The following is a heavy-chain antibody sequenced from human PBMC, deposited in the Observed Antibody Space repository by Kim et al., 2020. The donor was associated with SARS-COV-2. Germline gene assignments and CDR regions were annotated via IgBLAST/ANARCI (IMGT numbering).Heavy chain of an antibody. CDR2: ISSSSSYI. D-gene: IGHD3-9*01. CDR1: GFTFSSYS. Sequence: GGSLRLSCAASGFTFSSYSMNWVRQAPGKGLEWVSSISSSSSYIYYADSVKGRFTISRDNAKNSLYLQMNSLRAEDTAVYYCARVSGTYDILTGYPDYWGQGTLVTVSS. CDR3: ARVSGTYDILTGYPDY. J-gene: IGHJ4*02. V-gene: IGHV3-21*01.